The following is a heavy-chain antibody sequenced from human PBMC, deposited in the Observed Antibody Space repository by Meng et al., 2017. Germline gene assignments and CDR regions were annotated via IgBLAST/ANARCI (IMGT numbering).Heavy chain of an antibody. V-gene: IGHV1-69*06. J-gene: IGHJ3*02. D-gene: IGHD3-16*01. CDR3: ARGPTGGAFDI. CDR1: GGTFSSNA. Sequence: QVQLVQAGVEGRRPGSSVKCSCKASGGTFSSNAFSWVRQAPGQGLEWMGGTILIFGTANYAQKFQGRVTITADKSTSTAYMGLSSLRSEDTAVYYCARGPTGGAFDIWGQGTMVTVSS. CDR2: TILIFGTA.